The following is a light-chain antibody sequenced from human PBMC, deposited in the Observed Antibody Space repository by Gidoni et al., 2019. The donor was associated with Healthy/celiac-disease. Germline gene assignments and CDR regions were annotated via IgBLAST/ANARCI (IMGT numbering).Light chain of an antibody. CDR1: RSLLHRNGNKY. CDR2: LGS. J-gene: IGKJ1*01. Sequence: DIVMTQSPLFLAVTPGEPASISCRSNRSLLHRNGNKYLVWYVQKPGQSPRLLIYLGSNRASGVPDRFSGSGSGRDFTLRISSLGAEDVGVYYCSQALQTPWTFGQGTTVEIK. CDR3: SQALQTPWT. V-gene: IGKV2-28*01.